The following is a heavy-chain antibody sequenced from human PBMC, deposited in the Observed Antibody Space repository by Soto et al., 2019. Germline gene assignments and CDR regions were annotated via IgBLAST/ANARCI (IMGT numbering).Heavy chain of an antibody. CDR2: INHSGST. CDR1: GGSFSGYY. J-gene: IGHJ4*02. D-gene: IGHD6-19*01. CDR3: ARRRLSTLPRYSSGWPFDY. Sequence: QVQLQQWGAGLLKPSETLSLTCAVYGGSFSGYYWSWIRQPPGKGLEWIGEINHSGSTNYNPSLKSRVTISVDTSKNQFSLKLSSVTAADTAVYYCARRRLSTLPRYSSGWPFDYWGQGTLVTVSS. V-gene: IGHV4-34*01.